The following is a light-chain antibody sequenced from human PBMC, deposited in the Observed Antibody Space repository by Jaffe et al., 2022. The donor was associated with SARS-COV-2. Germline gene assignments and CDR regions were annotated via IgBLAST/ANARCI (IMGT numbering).Light chain of an antibody. CDR3: SSYTSSSTYV. Sequence: QSALTQPASVSGSPGQSITISCTGTSSDVGGYNSVSWYQHHPGKAPKLMIYEASYRPSGVPDRFSGSKSGNTASLTISGLQAEDEADYYCSSYTSSSTYVFGTGTKVTVL. V-gene: IGLV2-14*01. CDR2: EAS. J-gene: IGLJ1*01. CDR1: SSDVGGYNS.